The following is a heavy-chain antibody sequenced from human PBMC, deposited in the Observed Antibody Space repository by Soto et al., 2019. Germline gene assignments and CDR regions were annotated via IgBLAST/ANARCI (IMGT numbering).Heavy chain of an antibody. V-gene: IGHV1-2*02. D-gene: IGHD6-6*01. CDR3: ARSVSTIAARPDY. CDR2: INPNSGGT. CDR1: GYTFTGYY. Sequence: ASVKVSCKASGYTFTGYYMHWVRQAPGQGLEWMGWINPNSGGTNYAQEFQGRVTMTRGTSISTAYMELSRLRSDDTAVYYCARSVSTIAARPDYWGQGTLVTVSS. J-gene: IGHJ4*02.